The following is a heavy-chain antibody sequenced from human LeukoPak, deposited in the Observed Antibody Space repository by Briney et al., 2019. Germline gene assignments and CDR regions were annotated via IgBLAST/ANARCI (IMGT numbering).Heavy chain of an antibody. J-gene: IGHJ4*02. Sequence: GGSLRLSCAASGFTVSSNYMSWVRQAPGEWLEWVSVIYSGGSTYYADSVKGRFTISRDNSKNTLYLQMNSLRAEDTAVYYCAKGLCSSTSCYWSIDYWGQGTLVTVSS. CDR3: AKGLCSSTSCYWSIDY. D-gene: IGHD2-2*01. CDR2: IYSGGST. V-gene: IGHV3-66*02. CDR1: GFTVSSNY.